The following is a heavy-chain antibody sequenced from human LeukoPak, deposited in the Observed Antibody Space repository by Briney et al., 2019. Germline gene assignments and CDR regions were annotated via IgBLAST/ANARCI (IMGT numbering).Heavy chain of an antibody. J-gene: IGHJ3*02. CDR3: AIGKGYCTNGVCYTGAFDI. Sequence: PSETLSLTCAVSGGSISSSNWWSWVRQPPGKGLEWIGEIYHSGSTNYNPSLKSRVTISVDKSKNQFSLKLSSVPAADTAVYYFAIGKGYCTNGVCYTGAFDIWGQGTMVTVSS. CDR2: IYHSGST. CDR1: GGSISSSNW. D-gene: IGHD2-8*01. V-gene: IGHV4-4*02.